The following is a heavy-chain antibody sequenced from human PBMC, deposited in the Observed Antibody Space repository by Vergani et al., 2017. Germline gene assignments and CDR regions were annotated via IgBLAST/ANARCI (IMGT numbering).Heavy chain of an antibody. CDR2: ISWNSGSI. V-gene: IGHV3-9*01. CDR1: GFTFDDYA. CDR3: ARINYYDSSGYSLTRWRNWFDP. J-gene: IGHJ5*02. Sequence: VQLVESGGGLVQPGRSLRLSCAASGFTFDDYAMHWVRQAPGKGLEWVSGISWNSGSIGYADSVKGRFTISRDNAKNSLYLQMNSLRADDTAVYYCARINYYDSSGYSLTRWRNWFDPWGQGTLVTVSS. D-gene: IGHD3-22*01.